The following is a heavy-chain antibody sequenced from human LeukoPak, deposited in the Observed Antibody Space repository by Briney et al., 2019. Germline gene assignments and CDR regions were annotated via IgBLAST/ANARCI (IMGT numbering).Heavy chain of an antibody. D-gene: IGHD4-23*01. Sequence: PGGSLRLSCVVSGVSLSNYAMSWVRQAPGKGLEWVSYISERGGTTTYADSVKGRFTISRDNSKNTLYLQMNSLRAEDTAVYYCAKGNGGRYFDYWGQGTLVTVSS. CDR2: ISERGGTT. V-gene: IGHV3-23*01. CDR1: GVSLSNYA. J-gene: IGHJ4*02. CDR3: AKGNGGRYFDY.